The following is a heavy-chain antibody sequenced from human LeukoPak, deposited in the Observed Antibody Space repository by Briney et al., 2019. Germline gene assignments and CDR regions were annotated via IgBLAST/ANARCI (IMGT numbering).Heavy chain of an antibody. CDR2: IKHDESER. Sequence: GGFLRLSCAAPGFIFSNYWMAWVRQAPGEGLEWVANIKHDESERYYVDSVKGRFTISRDNAKNSLYLQMNSLRADDTAVYYCARDNDVALDYWGQGTLVTVSS. CDR1: GFIFSNYW. D-gene: IGHD1-1*01. J-gene: IGHJ4*02. V-gene: IGHV3-7*01. CDR3: ARDNDVALDY.